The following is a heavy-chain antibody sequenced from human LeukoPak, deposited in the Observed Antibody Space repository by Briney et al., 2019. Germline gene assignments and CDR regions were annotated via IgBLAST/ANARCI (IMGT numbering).Heavy chain of an antibody. Sequence: GGSVRLSCVGSGFTFRSHAMSWVRQAPEKGLEFVSGIYENGGTTYYADSVKGRFSISRDNSKNTLYLQMDSLRGEDTAVYHCAKDFRIGYSAHFDYWGQGALVTVSS. CDR1: GFTFRSHA. V-gene: IGHV3-23*01. CDR3: AKDFRIGYSAHFDY. D-gene: IGHD2-21*01. J-gene: IGHJ4*02. CDR2: IYENGGTT.